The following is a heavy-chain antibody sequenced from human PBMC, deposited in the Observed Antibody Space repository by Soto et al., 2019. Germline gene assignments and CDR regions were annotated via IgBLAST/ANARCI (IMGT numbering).Heavy chain of an antibody. J-gene: IGHJ4*02. D-gene: IGHD3-10*01. CDR2: IIPILGIA. V-gene: IGHV1-69*08. CDR3: AREDYYGSGSDFDY. CDR1: GGTFSSYT. Sequence: QVQLVQSGAEVKKPGSSVKVSCKASGGTFSSYTISWVRQAPGQGLEWMGRIIPILGIANYAQKFQGRVKITADKSTSTAYMELSSLRSEDTAVYYCAREDYYGSGSDFDYWGQGTLVTVSS.